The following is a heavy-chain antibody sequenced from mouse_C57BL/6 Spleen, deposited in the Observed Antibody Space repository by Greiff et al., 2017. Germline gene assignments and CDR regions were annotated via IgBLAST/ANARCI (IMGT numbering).Heavy chain of an antibody. D-gene: IGHD2-2*01. CDR3: ARGGYDGAGFAY. J-gene: IGHJ3*01. CDR1: GYTFTSYW. V-gene: IGHV1-61*01. CDR2: IYPSDSET. Sequence: QVQLQQPGAELVRPGSSVKLSCKASGYTFTSYWLDWVKQRPGQGLEWIGNIYPSDSETHYNQKFKDKATLTVDKSSSTAYMQLSSLTSEDSAVYCCARGGYDGAGFAYWGQGTLVTVSA.